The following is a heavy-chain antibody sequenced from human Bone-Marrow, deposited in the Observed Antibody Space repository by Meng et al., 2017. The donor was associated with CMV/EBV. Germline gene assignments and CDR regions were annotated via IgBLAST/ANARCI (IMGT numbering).Heavy chain of an antibody. V-gene: IGHV4-34*01. Sequence: SETLSLTCAVYGGSFSGYYWSWIRQPPGKGLEWIGEINHSGSTNYNPSLKSRVTISVDTSKNQFSLKLSSVTAADTAVYYCARRSGYYYAFDYWGQGTLVTVSS. J-gene: IGHJ4*02. D-gene: IGHD3-22*01. CDR3: ARRSGYYYAFDY. CDR1: GGSFSGYY. CDR2: INHSGST.